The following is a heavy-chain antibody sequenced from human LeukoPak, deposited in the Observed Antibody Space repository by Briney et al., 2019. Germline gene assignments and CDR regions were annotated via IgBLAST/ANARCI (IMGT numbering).Heavy chain of an antibody. V-gene: IGHV3-15*01. J-gene: IGHJ3*02. CDR3: TTEAGMGISVTDAFDI. D-gene: IGHD6-19*01. Sequence: KPGGSLRLSCAASGFTFSNAWMSWVRPAQGKGLEWVGHINSKTDGGTTDYAAPVKGRFTISRDDSKNTLYLQMNSLKTEDTAVYYCTTEAGMGISVTDAFDIWGQGTMVTVSS. CDR2: INSKTDGGTT. CDR1: GFTFSNAW.